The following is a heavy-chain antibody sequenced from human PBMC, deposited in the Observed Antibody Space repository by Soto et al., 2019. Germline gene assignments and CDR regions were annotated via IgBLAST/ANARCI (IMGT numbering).Heavy chain of an antibody. J-gene: IGHJ4*02. Sequence: SETLSLTCTVSGGSISSGNYYWSWIRQHPGRGLEWIGYIYYSGSTYYNPSLKSRVTISVDTSKNQFSLKLSSVTAADTAVYYCASTYYNASSGPFDYWGQGTLVTVSS. CDR1: GGSISSGNYY. D-gene: IGHD3-22*01. V-gene: IGHV4-31*03. CDR3: ASTYYNASSGPFDY. CDR2: IYYSGST.